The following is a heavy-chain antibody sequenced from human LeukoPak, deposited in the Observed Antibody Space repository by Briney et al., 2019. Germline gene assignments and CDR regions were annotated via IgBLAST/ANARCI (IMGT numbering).Heavy chain of an antibody. Sequence: ASVKVSCKASGYTFTGYYMHWVRQAPGQGLEWMGWINPNSGGTNYAQKFQGRVTMTRDTSISTAYMELSRLRSDDTAVYYCAFVDFSSASRPEWGQGTLVTVSS. J-gene: IGHJ4*02. CDR2: INPNSGGT. D-gene: IGHD3-3*01. CDR3: AFVDFSSASRPE. V-gene: IGHV1-2*02. CDR1: GYTFTGYY.